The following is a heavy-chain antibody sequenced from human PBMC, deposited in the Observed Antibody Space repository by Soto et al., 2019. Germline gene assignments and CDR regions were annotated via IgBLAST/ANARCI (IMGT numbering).Heavy chain of an antibody. Sequence: YPRLSCGASGFTFSNYGMHWVRQAPGKGLEWVAVISYDGSNKYYADSVKGRFTISRDNSKNTLYLQMNSLRAEDTAVYYCARDVNRGSDPYYWYAMDVGGTGATITV. CDR2: ISYDGSNK. D-gene: IGHD1-26*01. J-gene: IGHJ6*04. CDR3: ARDVNRGSDPYYWYAMDV. CDR1: GFTFSNYG. V-gene: IGHV3-30*03.